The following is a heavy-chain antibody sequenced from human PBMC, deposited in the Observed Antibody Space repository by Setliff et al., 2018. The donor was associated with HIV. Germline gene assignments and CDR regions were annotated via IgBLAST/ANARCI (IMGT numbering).Heavy chain of an antibody. Sequence: PGGSLRLSCAASGFTFSSYSMNWVRQAPGKGLEWVGRIKSKTDGGTTDYAAPVKGRFTISRDDSKNTLYLQMNSLKTEDTAVYYCTTDASSGWYWYYFDYWGQGTLVTVSS. J-gene: IGHJ4*02. V-gene: IGHV3-15*01. CDR1: GFTFSSYS. D-gene: IGHD6-19*01. CDR3: TTDASSGWYWYYFDY. CDR2: IKSKTDGGTT.